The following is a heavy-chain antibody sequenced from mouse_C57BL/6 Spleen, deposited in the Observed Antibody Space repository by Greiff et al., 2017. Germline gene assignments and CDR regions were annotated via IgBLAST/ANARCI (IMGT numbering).Heavy chain of an antibody. V-gene: IGHV6-3*01. CDR1: GFTFSNYW. Sequence: EVKLVESGGGLVQPGGSMKLSCVASGFTFSNYWMNWVRQSPEKGLEWVAQIRLKSDNYATHYAESVKGRFTISRDDSKSSVYLQMNNLRAEDTGIYYCTDYYGSSFFAYWGQGTLVTVSA. J-gene: IGHJ3*01. CDR2: IRLKSDNYAT. D-gene: IGHD1-1*01. CDR3: TDYYGSSFFAY.